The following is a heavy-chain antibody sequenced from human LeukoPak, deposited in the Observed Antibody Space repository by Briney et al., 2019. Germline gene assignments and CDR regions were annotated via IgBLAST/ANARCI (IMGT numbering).Heavy chain of an antibody. J-gene: IGHJ5*02. CDR1: GGSISSGGYS. CDR3: ARLENTQDIVVVPAASPNWFDP. D-gene: IGHD2-2*01. CDR2: IYHSGST. V-gene: IGHV4-30-2*01. Sequence: SETLSLTCAVSGGSISSGGYSWSWIRQPPGKGLEWIGYIYHSGSTYYNPSLKSRVTISVDRSKNQFSLKLSSVTAADTAVYYCARLENTQDIVVVPAASPNWFDPWGQGTLVTVSS.